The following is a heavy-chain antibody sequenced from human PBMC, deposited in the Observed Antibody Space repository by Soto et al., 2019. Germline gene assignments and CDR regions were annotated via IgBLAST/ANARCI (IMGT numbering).Heavy chain of an antibody. D-gene: IGHD2-21*01. J-gene: IGHJ6*02. CDR3: ARASDVFPQGGMDV. Sequence: ESGGGLVKPGGSLRLSCAASGFTFSSYSMNWVRQAPGKGLEWVSSISSSSSYIYYADSVKGRFTISRDNAKNSLYLQMNSLRAEDTAVYYCARASDVFPQGGMDVWGQGTTVTVSS. V-gene: IGHV3-21*01. CDR1: GFTFSSYS. CDR2: ISSSSSYI.